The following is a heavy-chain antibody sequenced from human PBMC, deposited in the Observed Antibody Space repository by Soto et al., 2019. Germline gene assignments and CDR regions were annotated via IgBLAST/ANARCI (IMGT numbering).Heavy chain of an antibody. V-gene: IGHV3-23*01. J-gene: IGHJ6*02. CDR3: AKDRPYYDLWSGYYTFNEMDV. Sequence: GSLRLSCAASGFTFSSYAMSWVRQAPGKGLEWVSAISGGGDSTYYADSVKGRFTLSRDNSKNTLYLQMNSLRAEDTAVYYCAKDRPYYDLWSGYYTFNEMDVWGQGTTVTVSS. D-gene: IGHD3-3*01. CDR1: GFTFSSYA. CDR2: ISGGGDST.